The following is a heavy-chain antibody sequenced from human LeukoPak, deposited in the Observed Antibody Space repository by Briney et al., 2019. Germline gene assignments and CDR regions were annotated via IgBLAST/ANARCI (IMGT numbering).Heavy chain of an antibody. CDR2: IYYSGST. V-gene: IGHV4-39*01. J-gene: IGHJ4*02. Sequence: SETLSLTCTVSGGSIRSSSYYWGWIRQPPGKGLEWIGSIYYSGSTYYNASLKSRGTISVDTSKNQFSLKLNSVTAADTAVYFCARQVEAVAGTGYFDYWGQGTLVTVSS. D-gene: IGHD6-19*01. CDR3: ARQVEAVAGTGYFDY. CDR1: GGSIRSSSYY.